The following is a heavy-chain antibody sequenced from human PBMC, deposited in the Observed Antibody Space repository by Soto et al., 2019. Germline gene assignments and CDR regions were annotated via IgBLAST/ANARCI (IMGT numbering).Heavy chain of an antibody. V-gene: IGHV1-8*01. Sequence: VKLSCKASGYSFTSYLINWVRLATGQGLEWMGWMNPNSGNTGYAQKFQGRVTMTRNTSISTAYMELSSLRSEDTAVYYCARAPFLTTLVVPAANGWFDPWGQGTLVTVS. CDR2: MNPNSGNT. CDR3: ARAPFLTTLVVPAANGWFDP. D-gene: IGHD2-2*01. CDR1: GYSFTSYL. J-gene: IGHJ5*02.